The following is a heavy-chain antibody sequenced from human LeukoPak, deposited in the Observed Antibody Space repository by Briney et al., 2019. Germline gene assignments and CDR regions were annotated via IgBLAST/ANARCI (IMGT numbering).Heavy chain of an antibody. CDR3: ARDGPIAVAGIYFDY. Sequence: PGGSLRLSCAVSGFTFATYAMSWVRQAPGKGLEWVSSIHGAGGTTNYADSVKGRFTISRDNSKNTLYLQMNSLRAEDTAVYYCARDGPIAVAGIYFDYWGQGTLVTVSS. CDR1: GFTFATYA. D-gene: IGHD6-19*01. J-gene: IGHJ4*02. V-gene: IGHV3-23*01. CDR2: IHGAGGTT.